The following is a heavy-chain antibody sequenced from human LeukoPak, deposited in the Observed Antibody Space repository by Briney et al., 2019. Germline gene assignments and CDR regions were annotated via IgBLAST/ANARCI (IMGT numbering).Heavy chain of an antibody. Sequence: GEPLKISGKSSGYSLISYWIVWVRQLPGKGLEWTGIIYPGNSDTKYSPSFQGQVTISADKPITTAYLQWSSLKASDTAMYYCARLVDYQTGYFDYWGQGTLVTVSS. V-gene: IGHV5-51*01. CDR2: IYPGNSDT. CDR1: GYSLISYW. J-gene: IGHJ4*02. D-gene: IGHD4-11*01. CDR3: ARLVDYQTGYFDY.